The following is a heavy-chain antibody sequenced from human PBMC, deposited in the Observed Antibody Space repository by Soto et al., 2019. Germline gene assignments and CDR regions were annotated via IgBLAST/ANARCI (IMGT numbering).Heavy chain of an antibody. V-gene: IGHV4-59*01. J-gene: IGHJ4*02. Sequence: SETLSLTCTVSGGSISSYYWSWIRQPPGKGLEWIGYIYYSGSTNYNPSLKSRVTISVDTSKNQFSLKLSSVTAADTAVYYCARDQGSGYHFDYWGQGTLVTV. CDR3: ARDQGSGYHFDY. CDR2: IYYSGST. D-gene: IGHD3-22*01. CDR1: GGSISSYY.